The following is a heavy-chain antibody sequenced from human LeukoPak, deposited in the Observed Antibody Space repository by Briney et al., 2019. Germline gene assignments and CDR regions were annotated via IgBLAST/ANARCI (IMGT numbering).Heavy chain of an antibody. CDR2: IYYSGST. CDR3: ARGVPNCSRISCYFNY. CDR1: GGSISSYY. J-gene: IGHJ4*02. V-gene: IGHV4-59*12. D-gene: IGHD2-2*01. Sequence: SETLSLTCTVSGGSISSYYWSWIRQPPGKGLEWIGYIYYSGSTYYNPSLKSRVTMSVDMSRNQFSLKVTSVTVADTAVYYCARGVPNCSRISCYFNYWGQGTLVTVSS.